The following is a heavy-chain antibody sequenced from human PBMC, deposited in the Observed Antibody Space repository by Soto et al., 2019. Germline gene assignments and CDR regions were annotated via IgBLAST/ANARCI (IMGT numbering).Heavy chain of an antibody. V-gene: IGHV4-31*03. CDR1: GGSISSGGYY. Sequence: SETLSLTCTVSGGSISSGGYYWSWIRQHPGKGLEWIGYIYYSGNTYYNPSLKSRVTLSVDTSKNQFSLKLSSVTAADTAVYYCARRGDYGGYYFDYWGQGTLVTVSS. CDR3: ARRGDYGGYYFDY. CDR2: IYYSGNT. D-gene: IGHD4-17*01. J-gene: IGHJ4*02.